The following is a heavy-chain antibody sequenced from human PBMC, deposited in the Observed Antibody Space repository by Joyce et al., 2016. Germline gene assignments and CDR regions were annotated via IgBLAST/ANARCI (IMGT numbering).Heavy chain of an antibody. CDR3: ARDWQADN. Sequence: EVQLLESGGGLVQPGGSLRLSCVVSGFTFSNFAMNWIRQDPGKGLECVSSMSGSGDYIKYADSVRGRFTISRDNSKNTVYWQMNDLRAEDTGVYFCARDWQADNWGQGTLVTVSS. V-gene: IGHV3-23*01. CDR1: GFTFSNFA. J-gene: IGHJ4*02. CDR2: MSGSGDYI.